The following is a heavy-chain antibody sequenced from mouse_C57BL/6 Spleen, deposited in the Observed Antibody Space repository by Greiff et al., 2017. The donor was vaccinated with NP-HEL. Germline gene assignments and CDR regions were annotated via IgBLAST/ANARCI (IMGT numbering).Heavy chain of an antibody. CDR2: IHPNSGST. CDR1: GYTFTSYW. D-gene: IGHD2-1*01. J-gene: IGHJ4*01. V-gene: IGHV1-64*01. CDR3: ARSYGINYAMDY. Sequence: QVQLQQPGAELVKPGASVKLSCKASGYTFTSYWMHWVKQRPGQGLEWIGMIHPNSGSTNYNEKFKSKATLTVDKSSSTAYMQLSSLTSEDSAVYYCARSYGINYAMDYWGQGTSVTVSS.